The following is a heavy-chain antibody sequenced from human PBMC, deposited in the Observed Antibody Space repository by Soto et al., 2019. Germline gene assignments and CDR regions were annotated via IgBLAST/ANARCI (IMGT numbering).Heavy chain of an antibody. Sequence: PSETLSLTCTVSGGSISSYYWSWIRQPPGKGLEWIGYIYYSGSTNCNPSLKSRVTISVDTSKNQFSLKLSSVTAADTAVYYCARDYYDSSGYHEYFQHWGQGTLVTVS. J-gene: IGHJ1*01. CDR2: IYYSGST. CDR3: ARDYYDSSGYHEYFQH. D-gene: IGHD3-22*01. CDR1: GGSISSYY. V-gene: IGHV4-59*01.